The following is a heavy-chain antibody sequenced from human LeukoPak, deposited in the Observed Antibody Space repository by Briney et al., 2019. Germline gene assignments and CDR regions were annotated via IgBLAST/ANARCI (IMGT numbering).Heavy chain of an antibody. CDR1: GFTFSSYA. CDR2: LRGNGDT. J-gene: IGHJ4*02. V-gene: IGHV3-23*01. CDR3: AKASWVSSADAVL. D-gene: IGHD3-16*01. Sequence: PRGCLTLSCAASGFTFSSYAMSWVREAAARGLEWVSSLRGNGDTFYADSVKGRFTLSRDESRNTVYLHLNTLRGEDTAIYCCAKASWVSSADAVLWGQGTVVTVSS.